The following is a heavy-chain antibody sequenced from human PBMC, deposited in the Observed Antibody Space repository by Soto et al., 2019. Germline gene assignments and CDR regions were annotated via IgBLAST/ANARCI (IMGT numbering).Heavy chain of an antibody. CDR3: AKRIKSGRNYVGNARDV. CDR1: GFSFSNYA. Sequence: EVQLLESGGTLVQVGGSLRLSCVASGFSFSNYAVTWVRQAPGKGLEWVSAISGSGAGTYYADSVKGRFTISRDNSKNTVHLKMNSLRVEDTAVYHCAKRIKSGRNYVGNARDVWGQGTTVIVS. J-gene: IGHJ6*02. V-gene: IGHV3-23*01. CDR2: ISGSGAGT. D-gene: IGHD1-26*01.